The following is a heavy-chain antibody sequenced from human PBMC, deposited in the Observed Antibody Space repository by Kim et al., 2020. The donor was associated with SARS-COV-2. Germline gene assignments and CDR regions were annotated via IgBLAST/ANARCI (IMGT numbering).Heavy chain of an antibody. Sequence: NKYYAESVKGRFTIARDNAKNTLYLQMNRLRAEDTAVYYCARGQRSAGYYWGQGTLVTVSS. D-gene: IGHD3-3*01. CDR2: NK. V-gene: IGHV3-30*01. CDR3: ARGQRSAGYY. J-gene: IGHJ4*02.